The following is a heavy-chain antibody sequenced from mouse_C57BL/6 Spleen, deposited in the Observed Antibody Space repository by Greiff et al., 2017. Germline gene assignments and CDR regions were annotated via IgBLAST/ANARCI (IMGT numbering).Heavy chain of an antibody. CDR2: IDPANGNT. J-gene: IGHJ3*01. CDR3: AGGYGRTPWFAY. D-gene: IGHD2-2*01. Sequence: EVQLQQSVAELVRPGASVKLSCTASGFTITNTYMHWVKQRPEQGLEWIGRIDPANGNTKYAPKFQGKATITADTSSNTAYLQLSSLTSEEAAICYCAGGYGRTPWFAYWGQGTLVTVSA. V-gene: IGHV14-3*01. CDR1: GFTITNTY.